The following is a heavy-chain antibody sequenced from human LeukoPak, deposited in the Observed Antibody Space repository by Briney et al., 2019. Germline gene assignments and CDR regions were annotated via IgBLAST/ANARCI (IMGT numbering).Heavy chain of an antibody. D-gene: IGHD7-27*01. CDR2: ISYDGSNQ. J-gene: IGHJ4*02. CDR3: ARNWENYFDY. CDR1: GFTFSSYG. V-gene: IGHV3-30*19. Sequence: PGGSLRLSCAASGFTFSSYGMHWVRQAPGKGLEWVAVISYDGSNQYYADSVKGRFTISRDDSKNTLYLQMDSLRAEDTAVFYCARNWENYFDYWGQGTLVTVSS.